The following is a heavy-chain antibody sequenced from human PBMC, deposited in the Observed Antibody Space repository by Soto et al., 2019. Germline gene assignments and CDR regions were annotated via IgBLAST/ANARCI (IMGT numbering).Heavy chain of an antibody. J-gene: IGHJ4*02. Sequence: GGSLRLSCAASGFTFSSYGMHWVRQAPGKGLEWVAVISYDGSNKYHADSVKGRFTISRDDSKNTLYLQMNSLRAEDTAVYYCAKDKRSSWSFDYWGQGTLVTVS. CDR3: AKDKRSSWSFDY. CDR1: GFTFSSYG. D-gene: IGHD6-13*01. V-gene: IGHV3-30*18. CDR2: ISYDGSNK.